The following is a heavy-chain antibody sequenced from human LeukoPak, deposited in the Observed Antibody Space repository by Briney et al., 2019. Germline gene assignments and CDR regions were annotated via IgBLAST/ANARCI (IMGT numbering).Heavy chain of an antibody. CDR2: IYRGTNT. CDR3: ARVGGYERGYFDY. CDR1: GITVSSTY. J-gene: IGHJ4*02. Sequence: PGGSLRLSCAASGITVSSTYMTWVRQAPGTGLEWVSVIYRGTNTYYKESVKGRFIISRDTSKNMVYLQMNSLRAEDTAVYYCARVGGYERGYFDYWGQGILVTVSS. D-gene: IGHD5-12*01. V-gene: IGHV3-66*01.